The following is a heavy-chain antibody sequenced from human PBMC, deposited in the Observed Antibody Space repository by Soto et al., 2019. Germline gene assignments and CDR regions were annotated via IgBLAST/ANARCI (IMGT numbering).Heavy chain of an antibody. CDR3: ARVVGALGHWFDP. CDR1: GYTFTSYG. J-gene: IGHJ5*02. Sequence: QVQLVQSGAEVKKPGASVKVSCKASGYTFTSYGLSWVRQAPGQGLEWMGRISAYNYNTNYAQKLQGRVTMTTDTAASTAYLELRSLRSDDTAVDSFARVVGALGHWFDPGGQGTLVTVSS. V-gene: IGHV1-18*01. CDR2: ISAYNYNT. D-gene: IGHD1-26*01.